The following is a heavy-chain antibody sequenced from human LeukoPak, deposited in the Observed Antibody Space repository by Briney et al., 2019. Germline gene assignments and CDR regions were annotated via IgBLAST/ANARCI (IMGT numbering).Heavy chain of an antibody. CDR3: ARVNVIAAAGPHFDY. CDR2: FHYSGTT. D-gene: IGHD6-13*01. Sequence: SETLSLTCTGSGGSISTYYWSWLRQPPGKGLEWIGYFHYSGTTNYNPSLKSRVTISVDTSKNQFSLKLSSVTAADTAVYYCARVNVIAAAGPHFDYWGQGTLVTVSS. J-gene: IGHJ4*02. CDR1: GGSISTYY. V-gene: IGHV4-59*01.